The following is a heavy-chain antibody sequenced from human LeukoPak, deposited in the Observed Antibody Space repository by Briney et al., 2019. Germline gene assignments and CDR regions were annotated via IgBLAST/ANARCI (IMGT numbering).Heavy chain of an antibody. CDR2: IYDSGST. Sequence: SETLSLTCTVSGGSISSSSYYWGWIRQPPGKGLGWIGSIYDSGSTYYNPSLKSRVTISVDTSKNQCSLKLSSVTAEDTAVYYCARDSRRRNFDWLLGDNWFDPWGQGTLVTVSS. J-gene: IGHJ5*02. D-gene: IGHD3-9*01. V-gene: IGHV4-39*07. CDR1: GGSISSSSYY. CDR3: ARDSRRRNFDWLLGDNWFDP.